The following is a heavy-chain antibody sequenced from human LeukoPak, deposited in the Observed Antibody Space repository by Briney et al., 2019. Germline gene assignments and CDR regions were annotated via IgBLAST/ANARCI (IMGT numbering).Heavy chain of an antibody. D-gene: IGHD6-13*01. V-gene: IGHV4-59*08. CDR2: IYYSGST. J-gene: IGHJ4*02. CDR1: GGSISSYF. Sequence: SKTLSLTCTVSGGSISSYFWSWVRQPPGKGLEWIGYIYYSGSTNYNPSLKSRVTISVDTSKNQFSLKLSSVTAADTAVYYCASTLGSSWQSGFWGQGTQVTVSS. CDR3: ASTLGSSWQSGF.